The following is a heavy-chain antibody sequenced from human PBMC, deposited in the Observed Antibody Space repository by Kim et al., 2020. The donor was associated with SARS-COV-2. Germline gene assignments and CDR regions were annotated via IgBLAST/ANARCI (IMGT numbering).Heavy chain of an antibody. CDR3: AREGGKRWLQFHFYYGMDV. V-gene: IGHV3-53*01. CDR2: IYSGGST. J-gene: IGHJ6*02. CDR1: GFTVSNNY. D-gene: IGHD5-12*01. Sequence: GGSLRLSCAASGFTVSNNYLNWVRQAPGKGLEWVSVIYSGGSTYYADSVKGRFTISRDNSKNTLYLQMNSLRAEDTAVYYCAREGGKRWLQFHFYYGMDVWGQGTTVTVSS.